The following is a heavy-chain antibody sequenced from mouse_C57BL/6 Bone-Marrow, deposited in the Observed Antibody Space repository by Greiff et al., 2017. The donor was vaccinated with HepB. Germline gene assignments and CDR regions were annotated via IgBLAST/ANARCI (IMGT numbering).Heavy chain of an antibody. Sequence: QVQLQQPGAELVRPGTSVKLSCKASGYTFTSYWMHWVKHRPGQGLEWIGVIDPSDSYTNYNQKFKGKATLTVDTSSSTAYMQLSSLTSEDSAVYYCARGRLRGYFDYWGQGTTLTVSS. CDR2: IDPSDSYT. J-gene: IGHJ2*01. D-gene: IGHD2-4*01. CDR1: GYTFTSYW. V-gene: IGHV1-59*01. CDR3: ARGRLRGYFDY.